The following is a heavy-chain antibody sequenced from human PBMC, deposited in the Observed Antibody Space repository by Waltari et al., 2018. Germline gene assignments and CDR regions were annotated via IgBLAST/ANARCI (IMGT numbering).Heavy chain of an antibody. J-gene: IGHJ4*02. CDR3: ARGSSITVAGIDLIY. CDR2: INPNSGGT. Sequence: QVQLVQSGAEVKKPGASVKVSCKASGYTFTGYFIHWVRQAPGQGPEWMGWINPNSGGTKSAQKFQGWVTMTRDTSISTAYMELSRLRSGDTAVYYCARGSSITVAGIDLIYWGQGTLVTVSS. V-gene: IGHV1-2*04. CDR1: GYTFTGYF. D-gene: IGHD6-19*01.